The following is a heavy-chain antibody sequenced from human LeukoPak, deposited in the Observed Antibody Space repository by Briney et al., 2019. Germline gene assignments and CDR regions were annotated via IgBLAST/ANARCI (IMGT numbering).Heavy chain of an antibody. Sequence: PGGSLRLSCAASGFTFSSYSMNWVRQAPGKGLEWVSYISSSGSTIYYADSVKGRFTISRDNAKNSLYLQMNSLRAEDTAVYYCARDSSTGHSDYWGQGTLVTVSS. V-gene: IGHV3-48*04. J-gene: IGHJ4*02. CDR2: ISSSGSTI. CDR3: ARDSSTGHSDY. D-gene: IGHD2-2*01. CDR1: GFTFSSYS.